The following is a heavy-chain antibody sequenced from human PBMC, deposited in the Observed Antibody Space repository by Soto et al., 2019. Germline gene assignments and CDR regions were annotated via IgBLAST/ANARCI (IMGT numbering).Heavy chain of an antibody. CDR3: AKDPTNRGGIAVAGILGYFDY. J-gene: IGHJ4*02. CDR1: GFTFSSYA. Sequence: PGGSLRLSCAASGFTFSSYAMSRVRQAPGKGLEWVSAISGSGGSTYYADSVKGRFTISRDNSKNTLSLQMNRLRAEDTAVYYCAKDPTNRGGIAVAGILGYFDYWGQGTLVTVS. D-gene: IGHD6-19*01. CDR2: ISGSGGST. V-gene: IGHV3-23*01.